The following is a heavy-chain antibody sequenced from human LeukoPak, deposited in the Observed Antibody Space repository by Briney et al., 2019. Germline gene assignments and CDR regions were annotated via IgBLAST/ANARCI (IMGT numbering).Heavy chain of an antibody. Sequence: SETLSLTCTVSGGSISTYYWNWIRQPPGKGLEWIGYIYYSGTTNYNPSLKSRVSMSVDTSKNQFSLKLSSVTAADTAVYYCARAAQWLATYYFDYWGQGTLVTVSS. J-gene: IGHJ4*02. CDR2: IYYSGTT. CDR1: GGSISTYY. V-gene: IGHV4-59*12. D-gene: IGHD6-19*01. CDR3: ARAAQWLATYYFDY.